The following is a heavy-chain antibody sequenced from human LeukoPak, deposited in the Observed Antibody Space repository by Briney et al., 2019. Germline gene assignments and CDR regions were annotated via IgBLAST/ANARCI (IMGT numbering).Heavy chain of an antibody. J-gene: IGHJ3*02. CDR1: GYSFISYW. D-gene: IGHD4/OR15-4a*01. V-gene: IGHV5-51*01. CDR2: IYPGDFET. Sequence: GESLKISCQGSGYSFISYWIGWVRQMPGKGLEWMGIIYPGDFETRYSPSSQGQVTISGDKSTSTVYLQWSSLKASDTAMYYCARRASLNASDIWGQGTMVTVSS. CDR3: ARRASLNASDI.